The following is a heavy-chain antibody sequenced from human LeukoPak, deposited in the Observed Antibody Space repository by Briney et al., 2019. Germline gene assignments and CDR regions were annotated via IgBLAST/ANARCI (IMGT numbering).Heavy chain of an antibody. J-gene: IGHJ4*02. D-gene: IGHD5-18*01. CDR3: ARDVDRAMGKTMFDS. Sequence: GGSLRVSCAASGFFLRDYNMSWVRQAPGKGRERVSCVSGNSKHISYAASVKGRFTIPRANAKNTLYLQMNSLGAEDTAVYYCARDVDRAMGKTMFDSWGEGAPGTVSS. V-gene: IGHV3-21*01. CDR1: GFFLRDYN. CDR2: VSGNSKHI.